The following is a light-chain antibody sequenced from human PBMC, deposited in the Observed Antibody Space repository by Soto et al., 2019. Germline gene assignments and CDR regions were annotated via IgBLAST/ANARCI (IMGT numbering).Light chain of an antibody. Sequence: DIQLTQSPASLSASVGDRVTITCRATQTFSNYLNWYQQKPGKAPFLLIFAASNLESGVPSRFSGSGSGTDFTLTISNLQPEDFATYYCQQSHTMPWTFGQGTKVDIK. CDR2: AAS. CDR3: QQSHTMPWT. CDR1: QTFSNY. V-gene: IGKV1-39*01. J-gene: IGKJ1*01.